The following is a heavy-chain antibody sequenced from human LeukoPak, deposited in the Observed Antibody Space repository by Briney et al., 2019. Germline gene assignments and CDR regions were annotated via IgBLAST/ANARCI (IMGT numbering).Heavy chain of an antibody. V-gene: IGHV3-21*06. CDR2: IGPTGFDR. CDR3: ATATNGRHYDY. Sequence: GGSLRLSCTTSGLTFSTSGFNWVRQAPGKGLEWVASIGPTGFDRYHADSIKGRFTISRDNANNFLYLRMDSLRAEDTAVYYCATATNGRHYDYWGQGTLLTVSS. D-gene: IGHD1-14*01. CDR1: GLTFSTSG. J-gene: IGHJ4*02.